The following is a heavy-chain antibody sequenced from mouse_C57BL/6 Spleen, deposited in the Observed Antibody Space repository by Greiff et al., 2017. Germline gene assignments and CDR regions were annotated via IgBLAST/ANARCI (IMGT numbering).Heavy chain of an antibody. CDR2: INPNNGGT. CDR1: GYTFTDYY. CDR3: ARPYYGSSHCYFDV. J-gene: IGHJ1*03. D-gene: IGHD1-1*01. V-gene: IGHV1-26*01. Sequence: EVQLQQSGPELVKPGASVKISCKASGYTFTDYYMNWVKQSHGKSLEWIGDINPNNGGTSYNQKFKGKATLTVDKYSSTAYMELRILTSEDSAVYYCARPYYGSSHCYFDVWGTGTTVTVSS.